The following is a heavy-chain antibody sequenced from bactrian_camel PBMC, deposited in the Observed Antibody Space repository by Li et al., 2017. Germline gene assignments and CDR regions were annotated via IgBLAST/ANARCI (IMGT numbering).Heavy chain of an antibody. Sequence: VQLVESGGGSVQTGGSLTLVCTITDNTYKSNCMAWFRQSPGTEREGVAAVDSDGLTRYAESVKGRFTISKGSAKNTLYLQMNSLKPEDTAVYYCVAGSQLLLLHRRDVAGNYWGQGTQVTVS. CDR1: DNTYKSNC. D-gene: IGHD2*01. V-gene: IGHV3S53*01. CDR2: VDSDGLT. J-gene: IGHJ4*01. CDR3: VAGSQLLLLHRRDVAGNY.